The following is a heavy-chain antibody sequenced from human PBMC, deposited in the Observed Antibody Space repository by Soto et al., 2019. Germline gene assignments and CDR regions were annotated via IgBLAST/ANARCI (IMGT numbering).Heavy chain of an antibody. V-gene: IGHV3-74*01. Sequence: WGSLRLSCASSGFTFSRYWMHWVRQAPGKGLVWVSRIDSYGSATSQVDSVEGRFTISRDNAKNTLYLQMNSLRAEDTAVYYCARGWVEGLSRQPPTDYWGQGTLVTVS. CDR2: IDSYGSAT. J-gene: IGHJ4*02. CDR3: ARGWVEGLSRQPPTDY. CDR1: GFTFSRYW. D-gene: IGHD3-3*01.